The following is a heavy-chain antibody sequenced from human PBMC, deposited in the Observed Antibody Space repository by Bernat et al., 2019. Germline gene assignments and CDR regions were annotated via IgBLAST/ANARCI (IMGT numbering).Heavy chain of an antibody. J-gene: IGHJ2*01. CDR3: ARVSSITWRVSSPSWYFDL. CDR2: IYSGGST. CDR1: GFTVSSNY. V-gene: IGHV3-53*01. Sequence: EVQLVESGGGLIQPGGSLRLSRAASGFTVSSNYMSWVRQAPGKGLEWVSVIYSGGSTYYTDSVKGRFTISRDNSKNTLYLQMNSLRAEDTAVYCRARVSSITWRVSSPSWYFDLWDRGTLVTVYS. D-gene: IGHD6-13*01.